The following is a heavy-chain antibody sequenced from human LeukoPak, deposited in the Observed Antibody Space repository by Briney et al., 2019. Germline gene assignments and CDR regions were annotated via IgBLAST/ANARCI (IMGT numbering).Heavy chain of an antibody. CDR3: AKGGPYDYIWGSLGDAFDI. V-gene: IGHV3-23*01. CDR2: ISGSGGST. Sequence: PGGSLRLSCVASGFTFSSYAMSWVRQAPGKGLEWVSAISGSGGSTYYADSVKGRFTISRDNSKNTLYLQMNSLRAEDTAVYYCAKGGPYDYIWGSLGDAFDIWGQGTMVTVSS. CDR1: GFTFSSYA. J-gene: IGHJ3*02. D-gene: IGHD3-16*01.